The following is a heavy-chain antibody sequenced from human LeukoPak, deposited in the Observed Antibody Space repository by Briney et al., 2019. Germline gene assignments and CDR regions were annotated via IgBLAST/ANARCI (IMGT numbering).Heavy chain of an antibody. V-gene: IGHV4-39*01. CDR1: GGSISSSSYY. CDR2: IYDSGST. D-gene: IGHD5-18*01. J-gene: IGHJ3*02. Sequence: SETLSLTCTVSGGSISSSSYYWGWIRQPPGKGLEWIGSIYDSGSTYYNPSLKSRVTISVDTSKNQFSLKLSSVTAADTAVYYCATSLWLGAFDIWGQGTMVTVSS. CDR3: ATSLWLGAFDI.